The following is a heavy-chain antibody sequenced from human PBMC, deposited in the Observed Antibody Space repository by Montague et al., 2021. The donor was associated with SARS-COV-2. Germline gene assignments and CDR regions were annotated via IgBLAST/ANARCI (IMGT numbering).Heavy chain of an antibody. CDR3: ARTRLDYNDYVVDY. V-gene: IGHV4-59*11. Sequence: SETLSLTCSASGGSIRSHNCCWIRHPQTTGLELIGYIYFSGTTNXNPSLKSRVTKPVDTSKNQFSLNLSFGTAADTDVFYCARTRLDYNDYVVDYWGQGILVTVSS. CDR1: GGSIRSHN. CDR2: IYFSGTT. J-gene: IGHJ4*02. D-gene: IGHD4-11*01.